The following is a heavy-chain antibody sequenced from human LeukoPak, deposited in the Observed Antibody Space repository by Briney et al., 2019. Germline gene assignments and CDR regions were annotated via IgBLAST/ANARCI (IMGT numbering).Heavy chain of an antibody. CDR2: IYYSGST. V-gene: IGHV4-59*01. D-gene: IGHD5-12*01. CDR3: ARGSGYEKSLFDY. CDR1: GGSISSYY. Sequence: SETLFLTCTVSGGSISSYYWSWIRQPPGKGLEWIGYIYYSGSTNYNPSLKSRVTISVDTSKNQFSLKLSSVTAADTAVYYCARGSGYEKSLFDYWGQGTLVTVSS. J-gene: IGHJ4*02.